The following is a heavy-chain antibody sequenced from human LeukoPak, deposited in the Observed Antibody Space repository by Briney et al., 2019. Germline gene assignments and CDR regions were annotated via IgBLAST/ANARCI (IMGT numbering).Heavy chain of an antibody. CDR1: GFTFSNYA. Sequence: GGSLRLSCAASGFTFSNYAMTWVRQAPGKGLEWVSAISGSGGSTYYADSVKGRFTISRDNSKNTLYLQMNSLRAEDTAIYYCAEEGENYAFDIWGQGTMVTVSS. J-gene: IGHJ3*02. V-gene: IGHV3-23*01. CDR3: AEEGENYAFDI. D-gene: IGHD2-21*01. CDR2: ISGSGGST.